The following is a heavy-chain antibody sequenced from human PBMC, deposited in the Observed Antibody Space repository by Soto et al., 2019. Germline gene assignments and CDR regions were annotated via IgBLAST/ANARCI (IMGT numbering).Heavy chain of an antibody. CDR1: GVVFNNAW. D-gene: IGHD2-2*01. CDR3: THQRWGAFEI. Sequence: EVQLVESGGGLVKPGGSLTLSCAVSGVVFNNAWMNWVRQAPGKGLEWVGRIKSKTVGGTTDYAAPVKGRFTISRDDSKNTLYLQMNSLKTEDTAVYYCTHQRWGAFEIWGQGTLVTVS. V-gene: IGHV3-15*07. CDR2: IKSKTVGGTT. J-gene: IGHJ3*02.